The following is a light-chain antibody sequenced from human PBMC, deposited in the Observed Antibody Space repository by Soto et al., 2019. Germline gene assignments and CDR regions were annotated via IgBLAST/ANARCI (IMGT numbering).Light chain of an antibody. CDR1: DSNVGSTA. Sequence: QSVLTQPPSASGAPGQRVTISCSGSDSNVGSTAVNWYQQVPGTAPKLLISGHNNRPSGVPDRFFGSKSGTSASLTIIGLQAEDEADYYCQSYDSSLSGSGVFGGGTQLTVL. CDR3: QSYDSSLSGSGV. V-gene: IGLV1-40*01. CDR2: GHN. J-gene: IGLJ3*02.